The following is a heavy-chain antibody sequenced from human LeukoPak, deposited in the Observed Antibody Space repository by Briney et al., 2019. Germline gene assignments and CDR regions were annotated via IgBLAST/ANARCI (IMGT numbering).Heavy chain of an antibody. D-gene: IGHD2-15*01. V-gene: IGHV4-59*01. J-gene: IGHJ4*02. CDR2: IYYSGST. CDR3: ARIYVGGSLDY. CDR1: GGSISSYY. Sequence: SETLPLTCTVSGGSISSYYWSWIRQPPGKGLEWIGYIYYSGSTNYNPSLKSRVTISVDTSKNQFSLKLSSVTAADTAVYYCARIYVGGSLDYWGQGTLVTVSS.